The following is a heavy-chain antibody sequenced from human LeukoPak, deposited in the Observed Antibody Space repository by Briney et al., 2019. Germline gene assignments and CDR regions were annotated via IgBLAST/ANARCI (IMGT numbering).Heavy chain of an antibody. Sequence: GSLRLSCAASGFTFSSYSMNWVRQAPGKGLEWIGEINHSGSTNYNPSLKSRVTISVDTSKNQFSLKLSSVTAADTAVYYCARQDSSSWYSGAFDIWGQGTMVTVSS. J-gene: IGHJ3*02. CDR1: GFTFSSYS. D-gene: IGHD6-13*01. V-gene: IGHV4-34*01. CDR2: INHSGST. CDR3: ARQDSSSWYSGAFDI.